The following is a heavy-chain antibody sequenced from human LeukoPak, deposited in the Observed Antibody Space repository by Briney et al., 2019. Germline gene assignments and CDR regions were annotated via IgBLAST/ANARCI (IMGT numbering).Heavy chain of an antibody. CDR1: GFTFTTYW. V-gene: IGHV3-53*01. D-gene: IGHD3-22*01. CDR2: IYTGGNT. J-gene: IGHJ4*02. CDR3: ARGDDSGYYDYFDY. Sequence: PGGSLRLSCAASGFTFTTYWMSWVRQAPGKGLEWASTIYTGGNTYYAASVKGRFTISRDFSKNTVFLHMNSLRAEDTAMYYCARGDDSGYYDYFDYWGQGALVTVSS.